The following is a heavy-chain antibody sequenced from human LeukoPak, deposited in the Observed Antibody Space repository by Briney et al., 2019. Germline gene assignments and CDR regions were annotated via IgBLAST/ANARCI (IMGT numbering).Heavy chain of an antibody. J-gene: IGHJ6*03. CDR2: IYSGGST. D-gene: IGHD6-19*01. Sequence: GGSLRLSCAASGFTFSSNYMSWVRQAPGKGLEWVSIIYSGGSTYYADSVKGRFTISTDISKNTLYLHMNSLRAEDTAVYYCARDRGSGWYNAYYYYMDVWGKGTTVTISS. V-gene: IGHV3-66*01. CDR1: GFTFSSNY. CDR3: ARDRGSGWYNAYYYYMDV.